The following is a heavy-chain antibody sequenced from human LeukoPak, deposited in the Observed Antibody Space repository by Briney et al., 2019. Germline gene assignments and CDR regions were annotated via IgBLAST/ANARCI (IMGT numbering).Heavy chain of an antibody. D-gene: IGHD6-13*01. CDR1: GYTFTIYG. Sequence: ASVTVSFKASGYTFTIYGISWVRQAPGQGLEWMGWISAYNGNTNYAQKLQGRVTMTTDTSTSTAYMELRSLRSDDTAVYYCARFNAYSSSYDYWGQGTLVTVSS. J-gene: IGHJ4*02. CDR3: ARFNAYSSSYDY. V-gene: IGHV1-18*01. CDR2: ISAYNGNT.